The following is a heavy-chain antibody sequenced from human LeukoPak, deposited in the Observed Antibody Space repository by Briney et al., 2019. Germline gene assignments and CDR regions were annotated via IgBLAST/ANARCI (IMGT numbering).Heavy chain of an antibody. CDR2: IYSGGST. J-gene: IGHJ4*02. CDR1: GFTVSSNY. D-gene: IGHD4-23*01. Sequence: PGGSLRLSCAASGFTVSSNYMNWVRQAPGKGLEWVSLIYSGGSTYYADSVKGRFTISRDNSKNTLYLQINSLRAEDTAVYYCARSPVNEDTYFDYWGQGTLVTVSS. CDR3: ARSPVNEDTYFDY. V-gene: IGHV3-66*01.